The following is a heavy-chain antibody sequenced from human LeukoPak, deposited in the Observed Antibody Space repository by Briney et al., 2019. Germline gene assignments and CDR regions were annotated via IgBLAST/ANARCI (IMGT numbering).Heavy chain of an antibody. CDR1: GGSISSSSYY. CDR3: ARGPNYYGSTAFDY. CDR2: IYYSGST. Sequence: SETLSLTCTVSGGSISSSSYYWGWIRQPPGKGLEWIGSIYYSGSTYYNPSLKSRVTISVDTSKNQFSLKLSSVTAADTAVYYCARGPNYYGSTAFDYWGQGTLVTVSS. D-gene: IGHD3-10*01. V-gene: IGHV4-39*07. J-gene: IGHJ4*02.